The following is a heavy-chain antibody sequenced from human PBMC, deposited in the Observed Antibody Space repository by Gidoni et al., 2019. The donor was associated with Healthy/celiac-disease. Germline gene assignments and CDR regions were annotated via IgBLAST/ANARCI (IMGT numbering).Heavy chain of an antibody. J-gene: IGHJ6*02. D-gene: IGHD3-10*01. V-gene: IGHV4-38-2*02. CDR1: GYSISSGYY. CDR3: ARDSTGNYGSGSYYRVYYYYGMDV. Sequence: QVQLQESGPGLVKPSETLSLTCAVSGYSISSGYYWGWIRQPPGKGLEWIGSIYHSGSTYYNPSLKSRVTISVDTSKNQFSLKLSSVTAADTAVYYCARDSTGNYGSGSYYRVYYYYGMDVWGQGTTVTVSS. CDR2: IYHSGST.